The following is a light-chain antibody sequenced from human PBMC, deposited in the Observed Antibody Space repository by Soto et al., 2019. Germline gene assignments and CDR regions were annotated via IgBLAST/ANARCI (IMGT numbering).Light chain of an antibody. CDR3: QQYNNWGT. Sequence: EIVMTQSPATRSLSPGERATLSCRASQSVSSNLDWYQQKPGQAPRLLVYGASTRATGIPARFSGSGSGTEFTLTISSLQSEDFAVYYCQQYNNWGTFGQGTKVEIQ. CDR2: GAS. J-gene: IGKJ1*01. CDR1: QSVSSN. V-gene: IGKV3-15*01.